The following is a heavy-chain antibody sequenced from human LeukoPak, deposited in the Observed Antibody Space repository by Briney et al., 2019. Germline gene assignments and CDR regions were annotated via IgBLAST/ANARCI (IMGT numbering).Heavy chain of an antibody. CDR3: ARGEGYCSSSSCYNHWFDP. V-gene: IGHV4-34*01. J-gene: IGHJ5*02. CDR2: INHTGST. CDR1: GGSFSGYY. D-gene: IGHD2-2*02. Sequence: PSETLSLTCAVYGGSFSGYYWSWIRQPPGKGLEWIGEINHTGSTNYNPSLKSRVTISVDTSKNQFSLKLSSVTAADTAVYYCARGEGYCSSSSCYNHWFDPWGQGTLVTVSS.